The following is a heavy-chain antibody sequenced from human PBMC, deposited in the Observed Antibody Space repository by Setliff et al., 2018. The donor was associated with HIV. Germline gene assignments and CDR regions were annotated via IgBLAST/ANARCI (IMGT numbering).Heavy chain of an antibody. D-gene: IGHD2-15*01. Sequence: GASVKVSCKASGYTFTGYFIHWVRQAPGQGLEWMGRINPNTGDTNYAQKFQGRVTLTRDASITTAYMELNSLRSDDTAMYYCARDRLYCSRGSCYPNWFDSWGQGTLVTVSS. CDR1: GYTFTGYF. J-gene: IGHJ5*01. CDR3: ARDRLYCSRGSCYPNWFDS. CDR2: INPNTGDT. V-gene: IGHV1-2*06.